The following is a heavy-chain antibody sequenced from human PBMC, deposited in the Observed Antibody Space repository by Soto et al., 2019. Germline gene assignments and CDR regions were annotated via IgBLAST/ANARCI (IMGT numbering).Heavy chain of an antibody. CDR2: ISYDGGNK. Sequence: QVQLVESGGGVVQPGRSLRLSCAASGFTFDKYAIHWVRQAPGKGLEWVAVISYDGGNKNHADSVKGRFTISRDNSKNTLFLQMNNLRAEDTAVYYCARDGWLYYDSTSQGMDVSGQGTTVIVSS. J-gene: IGHJ6*02. CDR1: GFTFDKYA. CDR3: ARDGWLYYDSTSQGMDV. V-gene: IGHV3-30-3*01. D-gene: IGHD3-22*01.